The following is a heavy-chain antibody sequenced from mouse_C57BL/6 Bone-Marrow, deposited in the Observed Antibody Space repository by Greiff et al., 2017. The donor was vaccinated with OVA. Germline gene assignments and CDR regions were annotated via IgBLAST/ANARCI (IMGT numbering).Heavy chain of an antibody. CDR1: GFTFSDYG. V-gene: IGHV5-17*01. D-gene: IGHD3-2*02. CDR3: AITAQDYFDY. Sequence: EVMLVESGGGLVKPGGSLKLSCAASGFTFSDYGMHWVRQAPEKGLEWVAYISSGSSTIYYADTVKGRFTISRDNAKNTLFLQMTSLRSEDTAMYYCAITAQDYFDYWGQGTTLTVSS. J-gene: IGHJ2*01. CDR2: ISSGSSTI.